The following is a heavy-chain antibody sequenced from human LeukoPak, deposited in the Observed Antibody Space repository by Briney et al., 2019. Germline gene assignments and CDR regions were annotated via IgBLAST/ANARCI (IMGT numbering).Heavy chain of an antibody. CDR2: IYWNDDN. D-gene: IGHD4-17*01. CDR1: GFSLTTTGVG. V-gene: IGHV2-5*01. J-gene: IGHJ4*02. Sequence: SGPTLVKPTQTLTLTCTFSGFSLTTTGVGVGWIRQPPGKALEWLALIYWNDDNRYSPSLKNRLTITKDTSKKQVVLRMTNMDPVDTATYYCAHYGDYRYMYYFDSWGQGTLVTVSS. CDR3: AHYGDYRYMYYFDS.